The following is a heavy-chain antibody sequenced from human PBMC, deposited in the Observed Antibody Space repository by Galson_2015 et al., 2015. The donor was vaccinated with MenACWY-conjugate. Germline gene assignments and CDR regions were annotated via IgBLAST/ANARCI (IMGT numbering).Heavy chain of an antibody. CDR1: GDTFNNYA. J-gene: IGHJ3*01. CDR3: SRGTLTPHAIRRNAFDV. CDR2: IIPIIGTP. D-gene: IGHD1-7*01. V-gene: IGHV1-69*06. Sequence: SVKVSCKASGDTFNNYALSWVRQAPGQGLEWMGGIIPIIGTPHYAQKFQGRVTISADTSNRTAYMELTSLKSEDTAVYYCSRGTLTPHAIRRNAFDVWGQG.